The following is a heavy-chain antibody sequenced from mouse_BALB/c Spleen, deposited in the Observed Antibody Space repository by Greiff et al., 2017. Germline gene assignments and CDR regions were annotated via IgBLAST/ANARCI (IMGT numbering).Heavy chain of an antibody. Sequence: VQLQQPGAELVMPGASVKMSCKASGYTFTDYWMHWVKQRPGQGLEWIGAIDTSDSYTSYNQKFKGKATLTVDESSSTAYMQLSSLTSEDSAVYYCARSGYYGSPFAYWGQGTLATVSA. D-gene: IGHD1-1*01. CDR1: GYTFTDYW. CDR2: IDTSDSYT. V-gene: IGHV1-69*01. J-gene: IGHJ3*01. CDR3: ARSGYYGSPFAY.